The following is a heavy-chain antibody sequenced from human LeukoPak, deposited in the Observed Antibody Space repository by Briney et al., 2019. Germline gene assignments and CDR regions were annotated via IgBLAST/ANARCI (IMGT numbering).Heavy chain of an antibody. J-gene: IGHJ4*02. CDR2: IIPIFGTA. D-gene: IGHD2-2*01. CDR1: GGTFSSYA. Sequence: SVKVSCKASGGTFSSYAISWVRQAPGQGLEWMGGIIPIFGTANYAQKFQGRVTITADESTSTAYMELSSLRSEDTAVCYCASSYCSSTSCQRAFDYWGQGTLVTVSS. V-gene: IGHV1-69*13. CDR3: ASSYCSSTSCQRAFDY.